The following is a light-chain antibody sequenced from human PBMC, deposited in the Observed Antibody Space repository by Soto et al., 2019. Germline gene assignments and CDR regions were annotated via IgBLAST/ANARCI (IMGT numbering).Light chain of an antibody. CDR3: QQRSSWPPT. CDR1: QSVGSF. J-gene: IGKJ4*01. Sequence: EIVLTQSPATVSLSPGERATLSCRASQSVGSFLAWYQQKAGQAPRLLIYDASTRATGTPVRFSGSGSGTDFNLTISSLEPEDFAVFYCQQRSSWPPTFGGGTKVEIK. CDR2: DAS. V-gene: IGKV3-11*01.